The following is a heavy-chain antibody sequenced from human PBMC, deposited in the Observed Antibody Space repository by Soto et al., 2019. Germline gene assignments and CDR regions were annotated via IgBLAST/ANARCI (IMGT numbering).Heavy chain of an antibody. CDR2: IWYDGSNK. Sequence: QVQLVESGGGVVQPGRSLRLSCAASGFTFSSYGMHWVHQAPGKGLEWVAVIWYDGSNKYYADSVKGRFTISRDNSKNTLYLQMNSLRAEDTAVYYCARGDEGRGSKYDAFDIWGQGTMVTVSS. CDR3: ARGDEGRGSKYDAFDI. J-gene: IGHJ3*02. D-gene: IGHD3-10*01. CDR1: GFTFSSYG. V-gene: IGHV3-33*01.